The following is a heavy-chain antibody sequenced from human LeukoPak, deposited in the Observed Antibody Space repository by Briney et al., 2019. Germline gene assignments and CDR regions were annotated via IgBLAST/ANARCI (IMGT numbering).Heavy chain of an antibody. CDR3: ARTYSSGWYVWFDP. D-gene: IGHD6-19*01. V-gene: IGHV4-31*03. CDR2: IYYSGST. Sequence: TSQTLSLTCTVFGGSISSGGYYWSWIRQHAGKGLEWIGYIYYSGSTYYNPSLKSRVTISVDTSKNQFSLKLSSVTAADTAVYYCARTYSSGWYVWFDPWGQGTLVTVSS. CDR1: GGSISSGGYY. J-gene: IGHJ5*02.